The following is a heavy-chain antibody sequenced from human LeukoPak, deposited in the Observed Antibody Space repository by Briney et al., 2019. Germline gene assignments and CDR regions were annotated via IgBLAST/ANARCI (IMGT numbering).Heavy chain of an antibody. CDR2: ISSTGSDI. CDR3: ARDLPTGTYRAYFDN. Sequence: GGSLRFSCAGSGFIFSNYEMNWVRQAPGKGLEWVSYISSTGSDIYYADSVKGRFTISRDNAENSLYLQMNSLRAEDTAVYYCARDLPTGTYRAYFDNWGQGTLVTVSS. D-gene: IGHD1-26*01. CDR1: GFIFSNYE. V-gene: IGHV3-48*03. J-gene: IGHJ4*02.